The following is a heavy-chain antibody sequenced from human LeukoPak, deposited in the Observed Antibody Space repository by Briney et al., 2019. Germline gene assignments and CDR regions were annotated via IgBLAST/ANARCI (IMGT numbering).Heavy chain of an antibody. CDR1: GYTFTGYY. CDR3: ARGALWYYYGSGSYSV. D-gene: IGHD3-10*01. J-gene: IGHJ4*02. V-gene: IGHV1-2*02. CDR2: INPNSGGT. Sequence: ASVKVSCKASGYTFTGYYMHWVRQAPGQGLEWMGWINPNSGGTNYAQKFQGRVTMTRDTSISTAYMELSRLRSDDTAVYYCARGALWYYYGSGSYSVWGQGTLVTVSS.